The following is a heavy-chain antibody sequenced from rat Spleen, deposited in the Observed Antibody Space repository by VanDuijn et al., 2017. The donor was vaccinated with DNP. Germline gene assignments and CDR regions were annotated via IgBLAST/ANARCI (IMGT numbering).Heavy chain of an antibody. D-gene: IGHD1-4*01. J-gene: IGHJ1*01. Sequence: QVQLQQSGAELAKPGSSVKISCKASGYTFTTYYISWIKQTTGQDREYIGYINTGSGGTNYNEKFKGKATLTVGKSSSTAFMQLSSLTPDDSAVYYCARRRLPYWYFDFWGPGTMVTVSS. CDR1: GYTFTTYY. CDR3: ARRRLPYWYFDF. CDR2: INTGSGGT. V-gene: IGHV1-43*01.